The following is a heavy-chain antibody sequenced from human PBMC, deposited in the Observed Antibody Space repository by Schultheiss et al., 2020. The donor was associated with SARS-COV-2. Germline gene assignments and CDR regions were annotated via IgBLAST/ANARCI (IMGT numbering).Heavy chain of an antibody. CDR1: GGSISSYY. V-gene: IGHV4-59*12. CDR3: ARVVLSIAVNYFDY. CDR2: IYYSGST. D-gene: IGHD6-19*01. J-gene: IGHJ4*02. Sequence: SETLSLTCTVSGGSISSYYWSWIRQPPGKGLEWIGSIYYSGSTNYNPSLKSRVTISVDTSKNQFSLKLSSVTAANTAVYYCARVVLSIAVNYFDYWGQGTLVTVSS.